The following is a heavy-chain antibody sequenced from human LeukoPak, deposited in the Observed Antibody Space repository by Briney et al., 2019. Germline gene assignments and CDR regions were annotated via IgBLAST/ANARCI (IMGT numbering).Heavy chain of an antibody. J-gene: IGHJ4*02. V-gene: IGHV1-18*01. CDR3: ARVDSSSSRDYFDY. CDR2: ISAYNGNT. Sequence: ASVKVSCKASGYTFTSYGISWVRQAPGQGLEWMGWISAYNGNTNYAQKLQGRVTMTTDTSTSIAYMELRSLRSDDAAVYYCARVDSSSSRDYFDYWGQGTLVTVSS. CDR1: GYTFTSYG. D-gene: IGHD6-6*01.